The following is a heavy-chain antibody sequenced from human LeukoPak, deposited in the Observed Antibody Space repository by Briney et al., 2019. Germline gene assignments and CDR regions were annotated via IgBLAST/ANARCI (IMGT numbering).Heavy chain of an antibody. CDR1: GYTFTSYG. CDR3: ARDSPIEDYDILTGYHYAFDI. V-gene: IGHV1-18*01. CDR2: ISAYNGNT. J-gene: IGHJ3*02. Sequence: ASVKVSCKASGYTFTSYGISWVRQAPGQGLEWMGWISAYNGNTNYAQKLQGRVTMTTDTSTSTAYMGLRSLRSDDTAVYYCARDSPIEDYDILTGYHYAFDIWGQGTMVTVSS. D-gene: IGHD3-9*01.